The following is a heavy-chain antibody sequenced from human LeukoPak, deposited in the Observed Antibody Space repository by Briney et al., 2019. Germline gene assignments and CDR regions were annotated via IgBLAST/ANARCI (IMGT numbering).Heavy chain of an antibody. V-gene: IGHV3-7*03. Sequence: GGSLRLSCAASGFTFSSCWMSWVRQAPGKGLEWVANIKQDGSEKYYVDSVKGRFTISRDNAKNSLYLQMNSLRAEDTAVYYCAREAKVVGYYSNFDYWGQGTLVTVSS. CDR3: AREAKVVGYYSNFDY. J-gene: IGHJ4*02. CDR2: IKQDGSEK. CDR1: GFTFSSCW. D-gene: IGHD3-22*01.